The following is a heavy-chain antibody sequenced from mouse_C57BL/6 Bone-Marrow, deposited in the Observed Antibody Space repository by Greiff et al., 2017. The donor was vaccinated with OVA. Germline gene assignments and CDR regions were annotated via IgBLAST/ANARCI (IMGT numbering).Heavy chain of an antibody. CDR3: ARHEEGDYDDGTPAGDFDY. D-gene: IGHD2-4*01. J-gene: IGHJ2*01. V-gene: IGHV1-62-2*01. CDR1: GYTFTEYT. Sequence: QVQLQQSGAELVKPGASVKLSCKASGYTFTEYTIHWVKQRSGQGLEWIGWFYPGSGSIKYNEKFKDKATLTAAKSSSTVYMELSRLTAEDCAVYFGARHEEGDYDDGTPAGDFDYWGQGTTLTVSS. CDR2: FYPGSGSI.